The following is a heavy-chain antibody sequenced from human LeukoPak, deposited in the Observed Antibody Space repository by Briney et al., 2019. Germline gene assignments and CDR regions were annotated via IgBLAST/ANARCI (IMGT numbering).Heavy chain of an antibody. J-gene: IGHJ5*02. CDR2: IYYSGST. CDR1: GFTVSSNY. D-gene: IGHD2-2*01. V-gene: IGHV4-59*02. CDR3: ARDLCPLNWFDP. Sequence: GSLRLSCAASGFTVSSNYMSWIRQPPGKGLEWMGDIYYSGSTNYNPSLKSRVTISVDKSKNQFSVVLITVPAADTAVDYCARDLCPLNWFDPWGQGTLLTVSS.